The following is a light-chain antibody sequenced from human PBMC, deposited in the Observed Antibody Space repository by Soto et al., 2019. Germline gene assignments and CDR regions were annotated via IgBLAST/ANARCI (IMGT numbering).Light chain of an antibody. CDR1: SSNIGTNT. Sequence: QSVLTQPPSASGTPGQRVTISCSGGSSNIGTNTVDWYQQFPGTPPKLLIYSNNQRPSGVPDRFSDSKSGTSASLAISGLQSEDEADYYCAAWDDSLNGWVFGGGTKLTVL. V-gene: IGLV1-44*01. J-gene: IGLJ3*02. CDR3: AAWDDSLNGWV. CDR2: SNN.